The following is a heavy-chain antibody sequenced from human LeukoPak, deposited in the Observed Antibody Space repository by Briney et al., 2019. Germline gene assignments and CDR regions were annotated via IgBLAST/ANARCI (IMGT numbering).Heavy chain of an antibody. CDR1: GGSISRSSYY. CDR2: IYYSGTT. CDR3: ARPTSSRWTGRFDY. Sequence: SETLSLTCTVSGGSISRSSYYWGSIRPPPGTGLAWFGSIYYSGTTYYSPSLNSGVSISVDTSKNQFSLKLSSVTAADTAVYYCARPTSSRWTGRFDYWGQGTLVTVSS. J-gene: IGHJ4*02. V-gene: IGHV4-39*01. D-gene: IGHD6-13*01.